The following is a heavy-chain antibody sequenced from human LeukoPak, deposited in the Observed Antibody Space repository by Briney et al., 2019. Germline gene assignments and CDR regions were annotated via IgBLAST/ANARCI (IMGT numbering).Heavy chain of an antibody. CDR3: AICRKFYSDSSGYCNYFDY. V-gene: IGHV4-59*04. D-gene: IGHD3-22*01. J-gene: IGHJ4*02. Sequence: GSLRLSCAASGFTFSSYWMTWVRQPPGKGLEWIGSIYYSGRTYYNLSLKSRVTMSVDTSKNQLSLKLSSVTAADTAVYYCAICRKFYSDSSGYCNYFDYWGQGTLVTVSS. CDR1: GFTFSSYW. CDR2: IYYSGRT.